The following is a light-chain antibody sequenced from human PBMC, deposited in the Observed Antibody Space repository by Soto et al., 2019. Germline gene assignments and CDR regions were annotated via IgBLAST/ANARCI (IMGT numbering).Light chain of an antibody. Sequence: QSALTQPASVSGSPGQSITISSTGTSSDVGSYNLVSWYQQHPGKAPKLMIYEGSKRPSGISNRFSGSKSGNTASLTISGLQAEDEAEYYCCSYADSSRIYVFGSGTKLTVL. J-gene: IGLJ1*01. CDR2: EGS. CDR1: SSDVGSYNL. CDR3: CSYADSSRIYV. V-gene: IGLV2-23*01.